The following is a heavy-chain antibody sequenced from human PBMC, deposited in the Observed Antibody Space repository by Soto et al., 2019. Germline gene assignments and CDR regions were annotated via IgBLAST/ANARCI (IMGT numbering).Heavy chain of an antibody. CDR2: ILYDGSNE. Sequence: QVQLVESGGGVVQPGRSLRVSCAASGFTFSNYGMHWVRQAPGKGLEWVALILYDGSNEYYADSVKGRFTISRDNPKNMLYLQMNNLRAEDTAVYYCAKSRDGYSFYYYYGMDVWGQGTTVTVSS. J-gene: IGHJ6*02. D-gene: IGHD4-4*01. CDR1: GFTFSNYG. V-gene: IGHV3-30*18. CDR3: AKSRDGYSFYYYYGMDV.